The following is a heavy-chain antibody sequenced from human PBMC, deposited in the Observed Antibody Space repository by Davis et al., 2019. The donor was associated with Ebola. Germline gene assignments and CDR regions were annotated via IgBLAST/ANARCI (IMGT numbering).Heavy chain of an antibody. Sequence: GESLKISCAASGFAFDENTMHWVRQAPGKGLEWVANIKQDGSEKYYVDSVKGRFTISRDNAKNSLYLQMNSLRAEDTAVYYCARPIEQTTVTTAWYYYYGMDVWGQGTTVTVSS. CDR2: IKQDGSEK. D-gene: IGHD4-17*01. CDR1: GFAFDENT. V-gene: IGHV3-7*01. J-gene: IGHJ6*02. CDR3: ARPIEQTTVTTAWYYYYGMDV.